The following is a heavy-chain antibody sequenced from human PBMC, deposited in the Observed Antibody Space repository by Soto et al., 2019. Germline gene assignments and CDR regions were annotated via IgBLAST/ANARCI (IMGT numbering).Heavy chain of an antibody. D-gene: IGHD6-19*01. CDR1: GGSISSGGYS. CDR3: ARCSGWYFYYFDY. V-gene: IGHV4-30-2*01. CDR2: MYHSGST. Sequence: SETLSLTCAVSGGSISSGGYSWSWIRQPPGKGLEWIGYMYHSGSTYYNPSLKSRVTISIDRSKNQFSLKLSSVTAADTAVYYCARCSGWYFYYFDYWGQGTLVTVST. J-gene: IGHJ4*02.